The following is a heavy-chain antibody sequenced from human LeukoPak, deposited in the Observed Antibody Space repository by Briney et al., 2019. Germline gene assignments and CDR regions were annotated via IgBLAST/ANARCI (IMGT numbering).Heavy chain of an antibody. CDR3: AKPSVVVFIKTYFAY. J-gene: IGHJ4*02. CDR1: GFTFSSYA. CDR2: ISYDGSNK. D-gene: IGHD3-22*01. V-gene: IGHV3-30-3*02. Sequence: QSGGSLRLSCAASGFTFSSYAMRWVRQAPGKGLEWVAVISYDGSNKYYADSVKGRFTISRDNSKNTLYLQMNSLRAEDTAVYYCAKPSVVVFIKTYFAYWGQETLVTVSS.